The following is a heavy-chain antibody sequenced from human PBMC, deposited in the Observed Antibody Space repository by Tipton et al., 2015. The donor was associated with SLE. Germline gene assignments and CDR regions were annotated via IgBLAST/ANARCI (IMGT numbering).Heavy chain of an antibody. CDR2: ISAYNGNT. CDR3: AIPRGIAARDDAFDI. V-gene: IGHV1-18*01. Sequence: QLVQSGPEVKKPGASVKVSCKASGYTFTSYGISWVRQAPGQGLEGMGWISAYNGNTNYAQKLQDRVTMTTDTSTSTAYMELRSLRSDDTAVYYCAIPRGIAARDDAFDIWGQGTMVTVSS. CDR1: GYTFTSYG. D-gene: IGHD6-6*01. J-gene: IGHJ3*02.